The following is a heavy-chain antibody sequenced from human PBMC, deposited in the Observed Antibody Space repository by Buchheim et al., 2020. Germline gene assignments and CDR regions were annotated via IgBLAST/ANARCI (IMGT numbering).Heavy chain of an antibody. V-gene: IGHV7-4-1*02. Sequence: QVQLVQSGSELKEPGASVRVSCKASGYTLRNYAMNWVRQAPGQGLEWMGWINTDTGNPTYAQGFTGRFFFSLDTSVSTAYLQISSLKAEDTAFYYCARKRGGTSSDWYFDFWGRGTL. CDR1: GYTLRNYA. J-gene: IGHJ2*01. CDR3: ARKRGGTSSDWYFDF. CDR2: INTDTGNP. D-gene: IGHD6-6*01.